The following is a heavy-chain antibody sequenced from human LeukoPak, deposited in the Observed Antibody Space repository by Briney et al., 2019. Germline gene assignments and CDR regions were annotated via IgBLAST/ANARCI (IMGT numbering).Heavy chain of an antibody. V-gene: IGHV1-8*03. CDR2: MNPNSGNT. CDR3: ARVYLYSGSYAFHFAFDI. J-gene: IGHJ3*02. D-gene: IGHD1-26*01. Sequence: GASVKVSCKASGYTFTSYDINWVRQATGQGLEWMGWMNPNSGNTGYAQKFQGRVTITRNTSISTAYMELSSLRSEDTAVYYCARVYLYSGSYAFHFAFDIWGQGTMVTVSS. CDR1: GYTFTSYD.